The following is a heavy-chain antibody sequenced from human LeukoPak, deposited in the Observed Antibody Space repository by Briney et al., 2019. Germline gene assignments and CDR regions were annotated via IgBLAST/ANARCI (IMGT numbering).Heavy chain of an antibody. V-gene: IGHV3-23*01. D-gene: IGHD6-13*01. Sequence: GGSLRLSCAASGFTFSSYAMSWVRQAPGRGLEWVSAFSGSGGNTYYADSVRGRFTISRDNSKNTLYQQMNSLRAEDTAVYYCAKDLRGITAGLDYWGQGTLVTVSS. CDR1: GFTFSSYA. CDR2: FSGSGGNT. CDR3: AKDLRGITAGLDY. J-gene: IGHJ4*02.